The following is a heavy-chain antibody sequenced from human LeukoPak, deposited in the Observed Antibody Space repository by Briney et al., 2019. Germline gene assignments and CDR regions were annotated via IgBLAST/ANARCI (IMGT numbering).Heavy chain of an antibody. CDR1: GYTFTTCD. Sequence: SVKVSCKASGYTFTTCDINWVRPATGQGLEWLGWMNPNSGNTGYAQSFQGRVTMTRDTSISTAYMELSNLRSEDTAIYYCTRGSSGRRDYWGQGTLVTVCS. CDR2: MNPNSGNT. J-gene: IGHJ4*02. D-gene: IGHD6-19*01. CDR3: TRGSSGRRDY. V-gene: IGHV1-8*01.